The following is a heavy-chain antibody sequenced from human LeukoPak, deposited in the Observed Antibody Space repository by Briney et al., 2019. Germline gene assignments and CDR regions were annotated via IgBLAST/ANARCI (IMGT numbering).Heavy chain of an antibody. CDR3: ARWGSTSCYDY. D-gene: IGHD2-2*01. J-gene: IGHJ4*02. Sequence: GGSLRLSCAASGFTFSTYAKHWVRQAPGKGLEYVSAISTNGDSTYYADSVKGRFTISRDNSKNTLFLQMGSLRADDMAVYYCARWGSTSCYDYWGQGTLVTVSS. CDR2: ISTNGDST. V-gene: IGHV3-64*02. CDR1: GFTFSTYA.